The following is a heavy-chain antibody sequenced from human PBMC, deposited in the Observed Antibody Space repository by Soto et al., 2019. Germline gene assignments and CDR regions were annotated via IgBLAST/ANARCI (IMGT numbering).Heavy chain of an antibody. V-gene: IGHV4-31*03. Sequence: SETLSLTCTVSGGSISSGGYYWSWIRQHPGKGLEWIGYIYYSGSTYYNPSLKSRVTISVDTSKNQFSLKLSSVTAADTAVYYCARGGTGTPFDYWGQGTLVTVSS. CDR1: GGSISSGGYY. CDR3: ARGGTGTPFDY. J-gene: IGHJ4*02. D-gene: IGHD1-1*01. CDR2: IYYSGST.